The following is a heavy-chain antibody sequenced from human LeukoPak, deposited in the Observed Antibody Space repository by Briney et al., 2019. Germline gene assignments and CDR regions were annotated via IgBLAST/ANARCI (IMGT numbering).Heavy chain of an antibody. D-gene: IGHD5-18*01. J-gene: IGHJ4*02. Sequence: PSETLSLTCTVSGGSISIYYWSWIRQPPGKGLEWIAYIYYSGNTNYNPSLKSRVTISLDTSKSQFSLKLSSVTAADTAVYYCARHLNTAMAKAHFDYWGQGTLVTVSS. CDR1: GGSISIYY. CDR2: IYYSGNT. V-gene: IGHV4-59*08. CDR3: ARHLNTAMAKAHFDY.